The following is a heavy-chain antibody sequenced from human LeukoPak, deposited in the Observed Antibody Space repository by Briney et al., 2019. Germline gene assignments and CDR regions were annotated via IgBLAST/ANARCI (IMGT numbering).Heavy chain of an antibody. CDR1: GFTFSSYG. Sequence: GRSLRLSCAASGFTFSSYGMHWVRQAPGKGLEWVAVISYDGSNKYYADSVKGRFTISRDNSKNTLYLQINSLRAEDTAVYYCAKGQGDYGDYFDYWGQGTLVTVSS. CDR3: AKGQGDYGDYFDY. V-gene: IGHV3-30*18. CDR2: ISYDGSNK. D-gene: IGHD4-17*01. J-gene: IGHJ4*02.